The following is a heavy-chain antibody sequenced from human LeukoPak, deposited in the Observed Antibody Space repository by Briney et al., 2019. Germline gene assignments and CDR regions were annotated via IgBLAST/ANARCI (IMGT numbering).Heavy chain of an antibody. CDR1: VVPIITNY. D-gene: IGHD6-19*01. CDR2: IYYSGSS. CDR3: ATLHFTSSSGWYFRS. Sequence: SETLSLTCTVSVVPIITNYWSWIRQTPGKGLEWIGKIYYSGSSDYSPSLKSRVTMSADKSKNQFSLKLAPVTATDAAGYYCATLHFTSSSGWYFRSWGQGTLVIVSS. V-gene: IGHV4-59*01. J-gene: IGHJ5*02.